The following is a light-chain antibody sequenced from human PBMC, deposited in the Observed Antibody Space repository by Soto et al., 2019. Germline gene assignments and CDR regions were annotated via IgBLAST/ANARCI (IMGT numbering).Light chain of an antibody. Sequence: QSVLTQPASVSGSPGQSITISCTGTSSDVGDYNYVSWYQHHPGKAPKLLIYDVTDRPSGVSDRFSGSKSGNTASLTISGLQALDEXDYYCSXXGXXXPXYVFGXGTK. CDR1: SSDVGDYNY. CDR3: SXXGXXXPXYV. J-gene: IGLJ1*01. V-gene: IGLV2-14*03. CDR2: DVT.